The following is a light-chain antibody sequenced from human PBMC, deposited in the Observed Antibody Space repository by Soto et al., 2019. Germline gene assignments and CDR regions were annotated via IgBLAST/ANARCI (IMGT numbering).Light chain of an antibody. J-gene: IGLJ1*01. V-gene: IGLV2-14*01. CDR1: SNDIGGYDY. Sequence: QSVLTQPASVSGSPGQSITISCTGTSNDIGGYDYVSWYQQHPGKAPKLMTYDVSNRPSGVSIRFSGSKSGNTASLTISGLQAEDEADYYCSSYTSSTTPYVFGTGTKLTVL. CDR3: SSYTSSTTPYV. CDR2: DVS.